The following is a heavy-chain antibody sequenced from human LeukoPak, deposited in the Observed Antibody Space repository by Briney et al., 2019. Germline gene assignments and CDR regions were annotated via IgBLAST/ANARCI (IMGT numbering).Heavy chain of an antibody. V-gene: IGHV3-23*01. CDR1: GFTFSSYA. J-gene: IGHJ4*02. D-gene: IGHD3-10*01. Sequence: PGRSLRLSCAASGFTFSSYAMHRVRQAPGKGLEGASAISGSGGSTYYADSVKGRFTICRDNSKNTLYLQMNSLRAEDTAVYYCDKDMVRDYYYGSGSYYNGFDYWGQGTLVTVSS. CDR3: DKDMVRDYYYGSGSYYNGFDY. CDR2: ISGSGGST.